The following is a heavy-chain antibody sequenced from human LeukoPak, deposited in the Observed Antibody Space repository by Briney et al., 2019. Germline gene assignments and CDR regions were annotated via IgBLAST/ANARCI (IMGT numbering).Heavy chain of an antibody. D-gene: IGHD6-19*01. CDR2: ISGGTT. J-gene: IGHJ4*02. CDR3: SRGSGWLSVY. Sequence: GGSLTLSRTASGFTFGDYLMSWFRQAPGKGLEWIGFISGGTTEYAASVKGKFTISRDDSTSIAYLQMNSLTTEDTAVYYCSRGSGWLSVYWGQGTLVTVSS. V-gene: IGHV3-49*03. CDR1: GFTFGDYL.